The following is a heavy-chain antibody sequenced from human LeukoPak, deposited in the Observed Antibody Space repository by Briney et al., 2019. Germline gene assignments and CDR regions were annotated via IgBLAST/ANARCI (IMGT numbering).Heavy chain of an antibody. CDR3: AHTLDDFLTGYYSGRLTGVLY. CDR2: IYWDDDK. Sequence: SGPTLVNPTQTLTLTCTFSGFSLSTSGVGVGWIRQPPGKALEWLALIYWDDDKHYSPSLKSRLTITKDTSKNQVVLTVTNMDPVDTATYYCAHTLDDFLTGYYSGRLTGVLYWGQGTLVTVSS. D-gene: IGHD3-9*01. J-gene: IGHJ4*02. CDR1: GFSLSTSGVG. V-gene: IGHV2-5*02.